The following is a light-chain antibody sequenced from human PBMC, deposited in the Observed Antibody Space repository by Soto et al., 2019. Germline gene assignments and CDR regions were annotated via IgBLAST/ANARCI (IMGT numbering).Light chain of an antibody. Sequence: DIQMTQSPSSLSASVGDRVTITCQARQNITNFLNWYQHKLGKALNLLIYDASDLEAEVPSRFSGTGSGTEFSFTISSLQPEDIGSYFCQQYDDLPVTFGGGTKVEIK. V-gene: IGKV1-33*01. CDR2: DAS. CDR3: QQYDDLPVT. J-gene: IGKJ4*01. CDR1: QNITNF.